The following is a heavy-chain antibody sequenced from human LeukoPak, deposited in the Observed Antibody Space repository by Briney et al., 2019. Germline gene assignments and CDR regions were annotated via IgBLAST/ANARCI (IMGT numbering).Heavy chain of an antibody. CDR1: GSSISSYY. V-gene: IGHV4-59*01. CDR2: IYYSGST. Sequence: PSETLSLTCTVSGSSISSYYWSWIRQPPGKGLEWIGYIYYSGSTNYNPSLKSRVTISVDTSKNQFSLKLSSVTAADTAVYYCAREGRGIAAAASPHFDYWGQGTLVTVSS. D-gene: IGHD6-13*01. CDR3: AREGRGIAAAASPHFDY. J-gene: IGHJ4*02.